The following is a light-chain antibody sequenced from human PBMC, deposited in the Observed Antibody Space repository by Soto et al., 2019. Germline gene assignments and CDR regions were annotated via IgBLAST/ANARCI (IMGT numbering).Light chain of an antibody. J-gene: IGKJ1*01. CDR1: QSVSSSQ. CDR3: QQYAGSPPWT. CDR2: GAS. Sequence: EIVVTQSPATLSLSPWERATLSCRASQSVSSSQLAWYQQKPGQAPRLLIFGASSRAAGIPDRFSGSGSGTDFTLTISRLEPEEFAVYYCQQYAGSPPWTFGQGTKVDIK. V-gene: IGKV3-20*01.